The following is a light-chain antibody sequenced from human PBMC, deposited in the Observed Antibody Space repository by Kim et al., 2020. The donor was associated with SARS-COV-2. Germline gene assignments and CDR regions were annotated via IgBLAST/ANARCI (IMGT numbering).Light chain of an antibody. V-gene: IGLV3-19*01. Sequence: SSELTQDPAVSVALGQTVRITCQGDSLRSYYATWYQQRPRQAPVLVIYGRNNRPSGIPDRFSGSSSGNTASLTISGAQAEDEADFYCQSRDSGGDVLFGGGTQLTA. CDR2: GRN. J-gene: IGLJ7*02. CDR3: QSRDSGGDVL. CDR1: SLRSYY.